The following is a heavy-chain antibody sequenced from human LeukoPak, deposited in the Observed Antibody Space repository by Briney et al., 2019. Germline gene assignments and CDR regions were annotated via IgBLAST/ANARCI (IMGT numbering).Heavy chain of an antibody. V-gene: IGHV3-30*02. Sequence: GGSLRLSCAASGFTFSSYSMHWVRQAPGKGLEWVAFIRYDGSNKYYADSVKGRITISRDNSKNTLYLQMNSLRAEDTAVYYCAKDGRQRKTYFYGSESANAFDFWGQGTMVTVSS. J-gene: IGHJ3*01. CDR3: AKDGRQRKTYFYGSESANAFDF. D-gene: IGHD3-10*01. CDR2: IRYDGSNK. CDR1: GFTFSSYS.